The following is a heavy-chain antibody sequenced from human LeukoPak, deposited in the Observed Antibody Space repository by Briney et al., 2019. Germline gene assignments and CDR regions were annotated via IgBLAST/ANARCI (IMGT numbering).Heavy chain of an antibody. V-gene: IGHV4-39*01. CDR2: IYYTGST. Sequence: SETLSLTCTVSGGSISSSSYYWGWIRQPPGKGLEWIGTIYYTGSTYYGPFLKSRVTMSVYTSKNQFSLKLSSVTAADTAVYYCARHIYTGTDGDAFDIWGQGTMVTVSS. J-gene: IGHJ3*02. CDR1: GGSISSSSYY. CDR3: ARHIYTGTDGDAFDI. D-gene: IGHD1-26*01.